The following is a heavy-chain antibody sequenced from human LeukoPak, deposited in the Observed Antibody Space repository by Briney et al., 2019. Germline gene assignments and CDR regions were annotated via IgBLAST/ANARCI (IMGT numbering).Heavy chain of an antibody. CDR3: ARGQTMVRVRPSNYYGMDV. J-gene: IGHJ6*02. V-gene: IGHV1-18*01. Sequence: GASVKVSCKASGYTFTSYGISWVRQAPGQGLEWMGWISAYNGNTNYAQKLQGRVTMTTDTSTSTAYMELRSLRSDDTAVYYCARGQTMVRVRPSNYYGMDVWGQGTTVTVSS. CDR1: GYTFTSYG. CDR2: ISAYNGNT. D-gene: IGHD3-10*01.